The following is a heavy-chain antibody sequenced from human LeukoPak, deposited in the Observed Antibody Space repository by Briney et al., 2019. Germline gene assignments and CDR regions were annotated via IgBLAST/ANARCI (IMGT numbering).Heavy chain of an antibody. D-gene: IGHD3-22*01. V-gene: IGHV1-69*01. CDR2: IIPIFGTA. Sequence: GSSVKVSCKASGGTFSSYAIGWVRQAPGQGLEWMGGIIPIFGTANYAQKFQGRVTITADESTSTAYMELSSLRSEDTAVYYCARAKVQDSSGYYSFDYWGQGTLVTVSS. CDR3: ARAKVQDSSGYYSFDY. J-gene: IGHJ4*02. CDR1: GGTFSSYA.